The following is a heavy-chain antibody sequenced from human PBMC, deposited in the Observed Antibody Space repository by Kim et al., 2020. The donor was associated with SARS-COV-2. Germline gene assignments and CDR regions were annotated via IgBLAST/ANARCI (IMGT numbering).Heavy chain of an antibody. D-gene: IGHD6-19*01. CDR2: IRSKAYGGTT. CDR1: GFTFGDYA. Sequence: GGSLRLSCTASGFTFGDYAMSWFRQAPGKGLEWVGFIRSKAYGGTTEYAASVKGTITISRDDSKSNANLQMNSLKTEDTAVYYCTRALTSPWQWLVVGNWFDPWGQGTLVTVSS. J-gene: IGHJ5*02. CDR3: TRALTSPWQWLVVGNWFDP. V-gene: IGHV3-49*03.